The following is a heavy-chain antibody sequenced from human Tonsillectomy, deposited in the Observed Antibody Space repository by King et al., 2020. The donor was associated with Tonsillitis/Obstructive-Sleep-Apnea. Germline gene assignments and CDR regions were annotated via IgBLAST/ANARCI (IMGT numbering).Heavy chain of an antibody. D-gene: IGHD3-16*01. Sequence: VQLQQWGAGLLKPSETLSLTCAVYGGSFSGYYWSWIRQPPGKGLEWIGEINHSGSTNYNPSLKSRVTISVDTSKNQFSLKLSSVTAADTAVYYCARQRGRRWFDPCGQGTLVTVSP. V-gene: IGHV4-34*01. J-gene: IGHJ5*02. CDR3: ARQRGRRWFDP. CDR2: INHSGST. CDR1: GGSFSGYY.